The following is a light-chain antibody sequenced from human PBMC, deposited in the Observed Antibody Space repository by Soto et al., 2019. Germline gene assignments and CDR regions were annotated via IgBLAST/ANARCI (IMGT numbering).Light chain of an antibody. CDR2: EVS. J-gene: IGLJ1*01. CDR3: SSYAGRNNWV. Sequence: QSALTQPPSASGSPGQSVTISCTGTSSDVGGYNYVSWYQQHPGKAPKLMIYEVSKRPSGVPDRFSGSKSGNTASLTVSGLQAEEEADYYCSSYAGRNNWVFGTGTKLTVL. V-gene: IGLV2-8*01. CDR1: SSDVGGYNY.